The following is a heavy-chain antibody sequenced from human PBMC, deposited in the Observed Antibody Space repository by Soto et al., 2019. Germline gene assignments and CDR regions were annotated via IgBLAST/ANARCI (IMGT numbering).Heavy chain of an antibody. J-gene: IGHJ2*01. CDR2: ISGSGGST. D-gene: IGHD3-3*01. CDR1: GFTFSSYA. CDR3: AKVEGRRNRRYFDL. V-gene: IGHV3-23*01. Sequence: EVQLLESGGGLVQPGGSLRLSCAASGFTFSSYAMYWVRQAPGKGLEWVSVISGSGGSTYYADSVKGRFTISRDNSKSTLYLPMNSLRAEDTAVYYCAKVEGRRNRRYFDLWGRGTLVTVSS.